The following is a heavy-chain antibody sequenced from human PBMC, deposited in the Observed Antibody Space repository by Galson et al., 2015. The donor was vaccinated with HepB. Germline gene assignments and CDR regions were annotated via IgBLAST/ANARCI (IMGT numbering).Heavy chain of an antibody. CDR2: IKSKTDGGTT. V-gene: IGHV3-15*01. D-gene: IGHD1-26*01. J-gene: IGHJ3*02. Sequence: SLRLSCAASGFTFSNAWMSWVRQAPGKGLEWVGRIKSKTDGGTTDYAAPVKGRFTISRDDSKNTLYLQMNSLKTEDTAVYYCTTDVQGYSGSYLRTDAFDIWGQGTMVTVSS. CDR3: TTDVQGYSGSYLRTDAFDI. CDR1: GFTFSNAW.